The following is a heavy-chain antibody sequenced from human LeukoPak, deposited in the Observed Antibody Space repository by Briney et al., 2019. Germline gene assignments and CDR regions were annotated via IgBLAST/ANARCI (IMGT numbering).Heavy chain of an antibody. CDR2: INHSGST. Sequence: PSETLSLTCAVYGGSFSGYYWSWIRQPPGKGLEWIGEINHSGSTNYNPSLKSRVTMSVDTSKNQFSLKLSSVTAADTAVYYCARRDGYNYYYFDYWGQGTLVTVSS. J-gene: IGHJ4*02. CDR3: ARRDGYNYYYFDY. V-gene: IGHV4-34*01. D-gene: IGHD5-24*01. CDR1: GGSFSGYY.